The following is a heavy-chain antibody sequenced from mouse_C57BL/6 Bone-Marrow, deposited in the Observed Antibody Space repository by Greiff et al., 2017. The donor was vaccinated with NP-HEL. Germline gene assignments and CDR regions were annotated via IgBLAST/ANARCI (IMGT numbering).Heavy chain of an antibody. CDR2: IYPGSGNT. CDR1: GYTFTDYY. V-gene: IGHV1-76*01. J-gene: IGHJ1*03. Sequence: QVQLQQSGAELVRPGASVKLSCKASGYTFTDYYINWVKQRPGQGLEWIARIYPGSGNTYYNEKFKGKATLTAEKSSSTAYMKLSSLTSEDSAVYFCARVGSNYGYFDVWGIGTTVTVSS. CDR3: ARVGSNYGYFDV. D-gene: IGHD2-5*01.